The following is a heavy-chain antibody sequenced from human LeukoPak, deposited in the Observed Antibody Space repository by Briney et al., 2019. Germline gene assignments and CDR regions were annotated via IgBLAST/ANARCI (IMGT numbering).Heavy chain of an antibody. V-gene: IGHV1-2*02. CDR3: AHMVRGVMGAFDI. CDR2: INPNSGGT. CDR1: GYTFTGYY. J-gene: IGHJ3*02. Sequence: ASVKVSCKASGYTFTGYYMHWVRQAPGQGLEWMGWINPNSGGTNYAQKFQGRVTMTRDTSISTAYMELSRLRSEDTAVYYCAHMVRGVMGAFDIWGQGTMVTVSS. D-gene: IGHD3-10*01.